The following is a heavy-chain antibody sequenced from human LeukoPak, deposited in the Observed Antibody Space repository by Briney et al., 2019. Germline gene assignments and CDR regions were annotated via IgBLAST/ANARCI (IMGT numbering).Heavy chain of an antibody. CDR2: IYHSGST. CDR1: GGSISSSNW. D-gene: IGHD5-24*01. CDR3: AVLGGRDGYNYRHVDY. Sequence: SGTLSLTCAVSGGSISSSNWWSWVRQPPGKGLEWIGEIYHSGSTNYNPSLKSRVTISVDKSKNQFSLKLSSVTAADTAVYYCAVLGGRDGYNYRHVDYWGQGTLVTVSS. J-gene: IGHJ4*02. V-gene: IGHV4-4*02.